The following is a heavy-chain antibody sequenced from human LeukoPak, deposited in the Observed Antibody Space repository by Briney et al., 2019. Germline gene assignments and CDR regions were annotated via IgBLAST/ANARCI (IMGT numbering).Heavy chain of an antibody. CDR3: ARDHRDIVARALDY. D-gene: IGHD5-12*01. CDR2: INTNTRNP. J-gene: IGHJ4*02. CDR1: GYTFTSYA. Sequence: ASVKVSCKASGYTFTSYAMNWVRQAPGQGLEWMGWINTNTRNPTYAQGFTGRFVFSLDTSVSTAYLQISSLKAEDTAVYYCARDHRDIVARALDYWGQGTLVTVSS. V-gene: IGHV7-4-1*02.